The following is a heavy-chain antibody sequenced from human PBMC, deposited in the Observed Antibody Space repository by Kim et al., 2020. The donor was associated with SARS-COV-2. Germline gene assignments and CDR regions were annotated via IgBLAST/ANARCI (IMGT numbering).Heavy chain of an antibody. CDR3: ARGLRYYDSSGLADY. V-gene: IGHV4-34*01. Sequence: SETLSLTCAVYGGSFSGYYWSWIRQPPGKGLEWIGEINHSGSTNYNPSLKSRVTISVDTSKNQFSLKLSSVTAADTAVYYCARGLRYYDSSGLADYWGQGTLVTVSS. D-gene: IGHD3-22*01. CDR1: GGSFSGYY. CDR2: INHSGST. J-gene: IGHJ4*02.